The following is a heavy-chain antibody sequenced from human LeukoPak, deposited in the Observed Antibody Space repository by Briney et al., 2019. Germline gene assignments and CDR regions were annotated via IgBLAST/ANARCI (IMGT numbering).Heavy chain of an antibody. V-gene: IGHV3-23*01. CDR2: VSGSGGST. D-gene: IGHD4-23*01. J-gene: IGHJ4*02. Sequence: GGSLRLSCAASGFTFSTYGMSWVRQAPGKGLEWVSGVSGSGGSTYYADSVKGRFTISRDNSKNTLYLQMNSLRAEDTAVYYCAKADYGGNVDDYWGQGTLVTVSS. CDR3: AKADYGGNVDDY. CDR1: GFTFSTYG.